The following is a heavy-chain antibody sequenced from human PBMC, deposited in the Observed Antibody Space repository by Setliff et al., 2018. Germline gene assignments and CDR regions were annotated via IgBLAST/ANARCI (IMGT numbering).Heavy chain of an antibody. V-gene: IGHV1-8*02. CDR1: GYTFTSYD. Sequence: GASVKVSCKASGYTFTSYDINWVRQATGQGLEWMGWMNPNSGNTGYAQKFQGRVTITRNTSISTTYMELSSLRSEDTAVYYCARDAEGPYWNFPLGNWGQGTLVTVSS. CDR3: ARDAEGPYWNFPLGN. CDR2: MNPNSGNT. J-gene: IGHJ4*02. D-gene: IGHD1-7*01.